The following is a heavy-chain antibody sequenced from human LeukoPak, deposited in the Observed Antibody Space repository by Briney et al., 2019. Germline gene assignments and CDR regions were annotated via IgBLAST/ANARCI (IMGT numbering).Heavy chain of an antibody. Sequence: SETLSLTCTVSGGSISSYYWSWIRQPPGKGLEWIGYIYYSGSTNYNPSLKSRVTMSVDTSKNQFSLKLNSVTAADTAVYYCAKVRRYCSSTSCYGNDYYYYMDVWGKGTTVTVSS. CDR3: AKVRRYCSSTSCYGNDYYYYMDV. J-gene: IGHJ6*03. CDR2: IYYSGST. CDR1: GGSISSYY. V-gene: IGHV4-59*12. D-gene: IGHD2-2*01.